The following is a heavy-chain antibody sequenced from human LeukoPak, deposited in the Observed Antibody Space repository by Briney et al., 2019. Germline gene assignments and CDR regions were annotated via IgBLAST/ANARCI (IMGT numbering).Heavy chain of an antibody. D-gene: IGHD6-19*01. Sequence: PGGSLRLSCAASGFTFSSYAMSWVRQAPGKGLEWVSSISSSSSYIYYADSVKGRFTISRDNAKNSLYLQMNSLRAEDTAVYYCARDFEAWQWLWYFDYWGQGTLVTVSS. CDR2: ISSSSSYI. V-gene: IGHV3-21*01. CDR1: GFTFSSYA. CDR3: ARDFEAWQWLWYFDY. J-gene: IGHJ4*02.